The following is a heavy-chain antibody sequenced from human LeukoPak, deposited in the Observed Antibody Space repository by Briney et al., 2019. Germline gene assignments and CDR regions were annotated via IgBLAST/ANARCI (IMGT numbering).Heavy chain of an antibody. CDR2: ISYSGST. J-gene: IGHJ4*02. D-gene: IGHD3-10*01. CDR1: GGSISSTNW. CDR3: VRDLSYGSGSYSDY. Sequence: PSETLSLTCGVSGGSISSTNWWSWIRQPPGKGLEWIGYISYSGSTDYNPSLKSRVTISADTSKNQFSLKLSSVTAADTAVYYCVRDLSYGSGSYSDYWGQGTLVTVSS. V-gene: IGHV4-30-4*01.